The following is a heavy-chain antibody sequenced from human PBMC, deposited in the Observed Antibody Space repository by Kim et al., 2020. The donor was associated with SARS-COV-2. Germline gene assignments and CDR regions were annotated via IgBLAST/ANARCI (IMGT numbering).Heavy chain of an antibody. CDR2: INPGDSDT. J-gene: IGHJ3*02. CDR1: AYSLRNRW. D-gene: IGHD3-22*01. V-gene: IGHV5-51*01. CDR3: ASLTYCSGYNCAYRYAFAI. Sequence: GESLKISCKGSAYSLRNRWIGWVRQMPGKGLEWMAIINPGDSDTRYSPSFQGQVTIPVDKFISTAYLQWSSLKASGTAMSYCASLTYCSGYNCAYRYAFAIGSQGTMVTVSS.